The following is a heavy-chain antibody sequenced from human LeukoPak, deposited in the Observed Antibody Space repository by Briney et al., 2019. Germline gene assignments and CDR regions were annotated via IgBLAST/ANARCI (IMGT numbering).Heavy chain of an antibody. Sequence: SETLSLTCTVSGGCISPYYWSWIRQPPGEGLEWIGYISYTGSTIYNPSLKSRVTISIDTSENHFSLELSSVTAADTAVYYCARHIGGTTRDLWGQGTLVIVSS. V-gene: IGHV4-59*08. CDR3: ARHIGGTTRDL. D-gene: IGHD1-7*01. CDR2: ISYTGST. CDR1: GGCISPYY. J-gene: IGHJ5*02.